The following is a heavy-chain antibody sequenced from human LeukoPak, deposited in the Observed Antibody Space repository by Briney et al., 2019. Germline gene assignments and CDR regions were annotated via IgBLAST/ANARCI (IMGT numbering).Heavy chain of an antibody. CDR1: GGSLSGYY. V-gene: IGHV4-34*01. Sequence: PSETLSLTCAVYGGSLSGYYWSWIRQPPGKGLEWIGEINHSGSTNYNPSLKSRVTISVDTSKNQVSLKLSSVTAADTAVYYCARGGGNGGYYFDYGGQGTLVTVSS. J-gene: IGHJ4*02. D-gene: IGHD3-16*01. CDR2: INHSGST. CDR3: ARGGGNGGYYFDY.